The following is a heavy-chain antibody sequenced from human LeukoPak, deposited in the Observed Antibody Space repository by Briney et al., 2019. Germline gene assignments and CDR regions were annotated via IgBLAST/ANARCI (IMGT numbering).Heavy chain of an antibody. J-gene: IGHJ6*04. Sequence: PGGCLSLSCAASGFTFSTYVMNWVRLAPGKGLEWISYITGNSATIYYADSVRGRFTISRDNAKNSVYLEMNSLREEDTAVYYCARRAIWGKGSTVIVSS. CDR2: ITGNSATI. CDR3: ARRAI. V-gene: IGHV3-48*02. CDR1: GFTFSTYV.